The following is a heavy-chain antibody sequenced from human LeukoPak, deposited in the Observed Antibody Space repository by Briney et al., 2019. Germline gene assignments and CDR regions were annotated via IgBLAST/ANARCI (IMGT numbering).Heavy chain of an antibody. D-gene: IGHD3-22*01. J-gene: IGHJ4*02. CDR1: RFTFSSYT. V-gene: IGHV3-21*01. Sequence: GGSLRLSCAASRFTFSSYTMNWVRQAPGRGLEWVSSISRSSSYIYYGDSVKGRFTISRDNAKNSLYLQMNSLRAEDTAVYYCARVAYYDSSGYYPVPFDYWGQGTLVTVSS. CDR2: ISRSSSYI. CDR3: ARVAYYDSSGYYPVPFDY.